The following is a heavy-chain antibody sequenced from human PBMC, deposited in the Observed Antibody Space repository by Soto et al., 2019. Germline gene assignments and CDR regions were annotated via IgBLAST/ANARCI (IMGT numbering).Heavy chain of an antibody. CDR3: ARDTPPTDY. CDR2: ISANNTNT. Sequence: QFQLVQSGAEVKKPGASVKVSCKTSGYTFTSYHIRWVRQAPGQGLEWMGWISANNTNTNYAQKFQGRVTMTTDTLTSTAYMELRSLRSDDTSVYYCARDTPPTDYWGQGTLVTVSS. J-gene: IGHJ4*02. CDR1: GYTFTSYH. V-gene: IGHV1-18*01.